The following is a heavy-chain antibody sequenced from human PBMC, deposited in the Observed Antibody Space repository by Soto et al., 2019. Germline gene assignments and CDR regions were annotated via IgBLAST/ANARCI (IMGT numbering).Heavy chain of an antibody. V-gene: IGHV3-72*01. CDR2: IRRKANSYTT. CDR1: GLIFSDYH. CDR3: AMLGGWSGGSSGMDV. J-gene: IGHJ6*02. Sequence: EVQLVESGGGLVQPGGSLRLSCAASGLIFSDYHMDWVRQAPGKGLEWVGRIRRKANSYTTEYAASVKGRFTISRDDSMNSLYLQMNSLKSEDTAVYYCAMLGGWSGGSSGMDVWGQGTTVTVSS. D-gene: IGHD6-19*01.